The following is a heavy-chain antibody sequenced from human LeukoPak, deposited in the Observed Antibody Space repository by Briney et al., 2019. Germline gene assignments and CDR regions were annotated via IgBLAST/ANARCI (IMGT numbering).Heavy chain of an antibody. D-gene: IGHD3-3*01. CDR1: GGTFSSYA. J-gene: IGHJ4*02. Sequence: SVKVSCKASGGTFSSYAISWVRQAPGQGLEWMGGIIPIFGTANYAQKFQGRVTITADKSTSTAYMELSSLRSEDTAVYYCAFSPGSFGVVRRVFDYWGQGTLVTVSS. CDR3: AFSPGSFGVVRRVFDY. CDR2: IIPIFGTA. V-gene: IGHV1-69*06.